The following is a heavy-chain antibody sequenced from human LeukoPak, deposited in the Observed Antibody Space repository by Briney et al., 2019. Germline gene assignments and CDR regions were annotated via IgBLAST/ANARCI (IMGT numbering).Heavy chain of an antibody. CDR1: GFTFSSYG. D-gene: IGHD1-26*01. J-gene: IGHJ4*02. CDR2: IRYDGSNK. V-gene: IGHV3-30*02. Sequence: GGSLRLSCAASGFTFSSYGMHWVRQAPGKGLEWVAFIRYDGSNKYYADSVKGRFTISRDNSKNTLYLQMNSLRAEDTAVYYCAKDRHLSGSSPYHDYWGQGTLVTVSS. CDR3: AKDRHLSGSSPYHDY.